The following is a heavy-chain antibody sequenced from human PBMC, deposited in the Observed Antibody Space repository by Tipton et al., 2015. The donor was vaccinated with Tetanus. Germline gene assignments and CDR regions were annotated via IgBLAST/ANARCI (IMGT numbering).Heavy chain of an antibody. D-gene: IGHD2-2*01. CDR3: ARGGEGYCSSTSCQGVGYYYYGMDV. J-gene: IGHJ6*02. CDR2: ISAYNGNT. Sequence: QLVQSGAEVKKPGASVKASCKASGYTFTSYGISWVRQAAGQGLEWMGWISAYNGNTNYAQKLQGRVTITTDTSTSTAYMELRSLRSDDTAVYYCARGGEGYCSSTSCQGVGYYYYGMDVWGQGTTVTVSS. V-gene: IGHV1-18*01. CDR1: GYTFTSYG.